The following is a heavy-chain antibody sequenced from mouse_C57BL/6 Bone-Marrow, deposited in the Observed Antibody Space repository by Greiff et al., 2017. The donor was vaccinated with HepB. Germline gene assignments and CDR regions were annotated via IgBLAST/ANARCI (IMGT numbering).Heavy chain of an antibody. CDR3: ARSHYDLDY. V-gene: IGHV7-3*01. J-gene: IGHJ2*01. D-gene: IGHD1-2*01. CDR2: IRNKANGYTT. Sequence: EVKLMESGGGLVQPGGSLSLSCAASGFTFTDYYMSWVRQPPGKALEWLGFIRNKANGYTTEYSASVKGRFTISRDNSQSILYLQMNALRAEDSATYYCARSHYDLDYWGQGTTLTVSS. CDR1: GFTFTDYY.